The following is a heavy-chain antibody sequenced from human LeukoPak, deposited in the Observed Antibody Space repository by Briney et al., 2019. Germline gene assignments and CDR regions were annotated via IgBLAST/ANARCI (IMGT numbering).Heavy chain of an antibody. V-gene: IGHV1-2*02. D-gene: IGHD3-22*01. J-gene: IGHJ5*02. CDR2: INPNSGGT. CDR1: GYTFTGYY. CDR3: ARVYYYDSSGYYSRWFDP. Sequence: ASVKVSCKASGYTFTGYYMHWVRQAPGQGLEWMGWINPNSGGTNYAQKFQGRVAMTRDTSISTAYMELSRLRSDDTAVYYCARVYYYDSSGYYSRWFDPWGQGTLVTVSS.